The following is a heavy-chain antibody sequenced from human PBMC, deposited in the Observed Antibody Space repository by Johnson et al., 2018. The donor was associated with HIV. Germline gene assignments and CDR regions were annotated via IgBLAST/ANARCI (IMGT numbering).Heavy chain of an antibody. V-gene: IGHV3-11*04. CDR2: ISSSGSTI. CDR1: GFAFSDYY. CDR3: AGDGSGSSPVDAFDI. D-gene: IGHD1-26*01. J-gene: IGHJ3*02. Sequence: VQLVESGGGLVKPGVSLRLSCAASGFAFSDYYMSWIRQAPGKGLEWVSYISSSGSTIYYADFVKGRFTISRDNAKNSLYLQMNSLRAEDTAVYYCAGDGSGSSPVDAFDIWGQGTMVTFSS.